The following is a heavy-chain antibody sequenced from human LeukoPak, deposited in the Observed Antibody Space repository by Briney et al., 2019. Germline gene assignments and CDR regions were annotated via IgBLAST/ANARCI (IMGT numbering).Heavy chain of an antibody. D-gene: IGHD3-22*01. J-gene: IGHJ1*01. CDR1: GYSFTSYW. CDR2: IYPGDSDT. V-gene: IGHV5-51*01. CDR3: ATSISGYYYAYFQH. Sequence: GGSLKISCKGSGYSFTSYWIGWVRRVPGKGLEWMGIIYPGDSDTRYSPSFQGQVTISADKSISTAYLQWSSLKASDTAMYYCATSISGYYYAYFQHWGQGTLVTVSS.